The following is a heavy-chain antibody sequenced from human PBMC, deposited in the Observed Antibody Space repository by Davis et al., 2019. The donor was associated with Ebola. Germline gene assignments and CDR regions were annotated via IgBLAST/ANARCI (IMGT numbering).Heavy chain of an antibody. V-gene: IGHV1-3*01. CDR2: INAGNGNT. CDR3: ARDCTNGVCHYGMDV. Sequence: ASVKVSCKASGYTFNSYAMHWVRQATGQRLEWMGWINAGNGNTKYSQKFQGRVTITRDTSASTAYMELSSLRSEDTAVYYCARDCTNGVCHYGMDVWGQGTTVTVSS. J-gene: IGHJ6*02. CDR1: GYTFNSYA. D-gene: IGHD2-8*01.